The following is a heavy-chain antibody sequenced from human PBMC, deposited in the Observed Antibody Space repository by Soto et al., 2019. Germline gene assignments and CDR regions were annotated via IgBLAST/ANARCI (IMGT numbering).Heavy chain of an antibody. J-gene: IGHJ6*02. V-gene: IGHV1-18*04. CDR1: GYTFTSYG. CDR3: ARFRSTRAYYYYGMDV. CDR2: ISAYNGNT. Sequence: QVQLVQSGAEVKKPGASVKVSCKASGYTFTSYGISWVRQAPGQGLEWMGWISAYNGNTNYAQKLQGRVTMTTDTSTSKAYMELRSLRSDDTAVYYCARFRSTRAYYYYGMDVWGQGTTVTVSS.